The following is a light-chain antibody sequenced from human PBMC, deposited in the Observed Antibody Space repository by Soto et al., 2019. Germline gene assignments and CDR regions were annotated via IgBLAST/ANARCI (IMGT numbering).Light chain of an antibody. CDR3: QQRNIWPPVT. J-gene: IGKJ5*01. Sequence: VWWQPSPGTLSLSPGEGAPLSCRASQSIGNYLAWYQQKPGQAPRLLIYGAFNRATGIPARFSGSGPGTDFTLTISSLEPEDFAVYYCQQRNIWPPVTFGQGRRPEIK. V-gene: IGKV3-11*01. CDR1: QSIGNY. CDR2: GAF.